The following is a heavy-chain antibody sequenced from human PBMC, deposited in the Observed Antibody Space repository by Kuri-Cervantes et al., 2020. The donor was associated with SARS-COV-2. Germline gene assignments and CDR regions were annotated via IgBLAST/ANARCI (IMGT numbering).Heavy chain of an antibody. J-gene: IGHJ6*03. V-gene: IGHV3-33*06. Sequence: GESLKISCAASGFTFSSYGMHWVRQAPGKGLEWVAVIWYGGSNKYYADSVKGRFTISRDNSKNTLYLQMNSLRAEDTAVYYCAKVKSPFWSDYSHYYMDVWGKGTTVTVSS. CDR1: GFTFSSYG. D-gene: IGHD3-3*01. CDR2: IWYGGSNK. CDR3: AKVKSPFWSDYSHYYMDV.